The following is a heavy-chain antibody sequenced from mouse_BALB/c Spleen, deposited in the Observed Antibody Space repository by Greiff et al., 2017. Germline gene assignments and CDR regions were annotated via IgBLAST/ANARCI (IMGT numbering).Heavy chain of an antibody. CDR2: IDPANGNT. CDR1: GFNIKDTY. Sequence: EVQRVESGAELVKPGASVKLSCTASGFNIKDTYMHWVKQRPEQGLEWIGRIDPANGNTKYDPKFQGKATITADTSSNTAYLQLSSLTSEDTAVDYCARWGNGAAWFAYWGQGTLVTVSA. CDR3: ARWGNGAAWFAY. D-gene: IGHD2-1*01. V-gene: IGHV14-3*02. J-gene: IGHJ3*01.